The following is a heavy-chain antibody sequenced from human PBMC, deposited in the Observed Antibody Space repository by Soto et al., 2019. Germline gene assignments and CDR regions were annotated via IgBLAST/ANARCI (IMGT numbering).Heavy chain of an antibody. CDR2: ISAYNGNT. V-gene: IGHV1-18*01. Sequence: ASVKVSCKASGYTFTSYGISWVRQAPGQGLEWMGWISAYNGNTNYAQKLQGRVTMTTDTSTGTAYMELRSLRSDDTAVYYCARQERRREGLITMFRRPGNQYYGMDVWGRGSTVTVSS. CDR3: ARQERRREGLITMFRRPGNQYYGMDV. CDR1: GYTFTSYG. D-gene: IGHD3-10*01. J-gene: IGHJ6*04.